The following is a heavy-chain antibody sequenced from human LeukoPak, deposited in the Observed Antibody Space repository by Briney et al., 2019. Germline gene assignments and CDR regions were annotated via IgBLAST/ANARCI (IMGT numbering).Heavy chain of an antibody. V-gene: IGHV3-23*01. CDR3: ARASRGNAGTGYYYYHMDV. CDR1: GFTFSSYA. D-gene: IGHD4-23*01. CDR2: ISGSGGST. Sequence: GGSLRLSCAASGFTFSSYAMSWVRQAPGKGLEWVSAISGSGGSTYYADSVKGRFTISRDNSKNTLYLQMNSLRAEDTAVYYCARASRGNAGTGYYYYHMDVWGTGTTVTVSS. J-gene: IGHJ6*03.